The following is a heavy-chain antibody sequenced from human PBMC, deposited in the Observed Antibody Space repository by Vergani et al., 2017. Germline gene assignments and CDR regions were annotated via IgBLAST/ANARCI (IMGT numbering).Heavy chain of an antibody. J-gene: IGHJ4*02. V-gene: IGHV4-38-2*01. CDR2: IYRTGRT. Sequence: QVQLQESGPGLVKPSETLSLTCAVSGFSIDNGYYWDWIRQPPGKGLEWIGRIYRTGRTHFNPSLKSRVTISVDTSNNHSSLRLNSLTAADTAVYYCARRSGIVYDIFSGTQYFFDFWGQGTLVTVSS. D-gene: IGHD3-9*01. CDR1: GFSIDNGYY. CDR3: ARRSGIVYDIFSGTQYFFDF.